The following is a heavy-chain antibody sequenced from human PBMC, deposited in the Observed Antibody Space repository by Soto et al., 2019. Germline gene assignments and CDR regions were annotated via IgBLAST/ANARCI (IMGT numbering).Heavy chain of an antibody. CDR1: GGSISSGGYY. CDR3: AREIRIAAAGSGGFDY. D-gene: IGHD6-13*01. Sequence: PSETLSLTCTVSGGSISSGGYYWSWIRQHPGKGLEWIGYIYYSGSTYYNPSLKSRVTISVDTSKNQFSLKLSSVTAADTAVYYCAREIRIAAAGSGGFDYWGQGTQVTVSS. V-gene: IGHV4-31*03. J-gene: IGHJ4*02. CDR2: IYYSGST.